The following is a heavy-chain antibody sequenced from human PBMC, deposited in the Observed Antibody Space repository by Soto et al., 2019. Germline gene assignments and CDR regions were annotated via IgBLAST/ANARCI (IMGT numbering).Heavy chain of an antibody. CDR3: ARGVYDYWSGYYAGSGLDV. J-gene: IGHJ6*02. CDR2: IYYSGNT. V-gene: IGHV4-59*01. CDR1: GGSMSPYY. D-gene: IGHD3-3*01. Sequence: QVHLLESGPGLVRPSETLSLTCSVSGGSMSPYYWSWIRQSPRKGLEWIGYIYYSGNTNCNPSLKSRVTISVDTSKSQFSLKLNSVTAADSAVYYCARGVYDYWSGYYAGSGLDVWGQGTTVIVSS.